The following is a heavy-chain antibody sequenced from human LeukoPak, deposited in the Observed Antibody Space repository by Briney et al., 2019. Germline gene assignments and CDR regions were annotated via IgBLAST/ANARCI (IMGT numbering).Heavy chain of an antibody. V-gene: IGHV3-21*01. CDR2: ISSSSSYI. Sequence: GGSLRLSCAASGFTFSSYSMNWVRQAPGKGLEWVSSISSSSSYIYYADSVKGRFTISRDNAKNSLYLQMNSLRAEDTAVYYCAGDTGYYYGSGSYSNDYWGQGTLVTVSS. D-gene: IGHD3-10*01. J-gene: IGHJ4*02. CDR1: GFTFSSYS. CDR3: AGDTGYYYGSGSYSNDY.